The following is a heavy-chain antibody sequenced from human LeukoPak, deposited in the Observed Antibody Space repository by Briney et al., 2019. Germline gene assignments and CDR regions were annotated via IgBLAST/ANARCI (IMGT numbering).Heavy chain of an antibody. CDR3: ARRYCSGGSCSSFDY. J-gene: IGHJ4*02. Sequence: SETLSLTCTVSGDSISSYYWSWIRQPPGKGLEWIGYIYYSGSTNYNPSLKSRVTISVDTSKNQFSLKLSSVTAADTAVYYCARRYCSGGSCSSFDYWGQGTLDTVSS. CDR1: GDSISSYY. D-gene: IGHD2-15*01. V-gene: IGHV4-59*01. CDR2: IYYSGST.